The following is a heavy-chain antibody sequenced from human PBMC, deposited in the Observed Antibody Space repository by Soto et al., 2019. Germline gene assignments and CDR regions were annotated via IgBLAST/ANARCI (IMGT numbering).Heavy chain of an antibody. V-gene: IGHV1-18*01. Sequence: ASVKVPCKASGYTFTSYGISWVRQAPGQGLGWMGWISAYNCNTNYAQKFQGRVTMTTDTSTSTAYMEMRKFTSDDTAVYYCARDCRTSFRVVIRGLCFDYWGLGTLVTVSS. D-gene: IGHD3-3*01. CDR1: GYTFTSYG. CDR3: ARDCRTSFRVVIRGLCFDY. J-gene: IGHJ4*02. CDR2: ISAYNCNT.